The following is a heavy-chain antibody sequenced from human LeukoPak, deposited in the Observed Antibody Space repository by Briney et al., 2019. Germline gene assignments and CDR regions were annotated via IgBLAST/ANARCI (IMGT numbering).Heavy chain of an antibody. CDR3: ARAGYSSGWDY. CDR1: GFTFSSYW. CDR2: IKQDGSEK. D-gene: IGHD6-19*01. J-gene: IGHJ4*02. V-gene: IGHV3-7*01. Sequence: PGGSLRLSCAASGFTFSSYWMSWVRQAPGKGLEWVANIKQDGSEKYHMDSVKGRFTISRDNAENSLYLQMNSLRGEDTAVYFCARAGYSSGWDYWGQGTLVTVSS.